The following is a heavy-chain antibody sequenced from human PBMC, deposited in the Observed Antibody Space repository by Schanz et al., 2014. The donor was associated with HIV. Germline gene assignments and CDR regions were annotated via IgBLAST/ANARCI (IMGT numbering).Heavy chain of an antibody. Sequence: VQMLESGGGSVQPGGSLRLSCAASGFTFSNFAMSWVRQAPGKGLEWVSSISGSGVSTFYAGSVKGRFAISRDKSKNTLYLQMNSLRVEDTAVYYCARDGGEVWGQGTTVTVS. J-gene: IGHJ6*02. CDR1: GFTFSNFA. CDR3: ARDGGEV. CDR2: ISGSGVST. V-gene: IGHV3-23*01. D-gene: IGHD3-16*01.